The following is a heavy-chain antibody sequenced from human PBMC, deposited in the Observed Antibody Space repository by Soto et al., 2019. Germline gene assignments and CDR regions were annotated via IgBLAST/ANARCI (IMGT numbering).Heavy chain of an antibody. Sequence: QVQLQESGPGLVKPSETLSLTCTVSGGSISSYYWSWIRQPPGKGLEWIGYIYYRGSTNYNPSLTRRVTISVDTSKNQLSVNLTSMNAADTAVYYCARECGTYFDIWGQGTMVTVSS. J-gene: IGHJ3*02. CDR2: IYYRGST. V-gene: IGHV4-59*01. CDR3: ARECGTYFDI. CDR1: GGSISSYY.